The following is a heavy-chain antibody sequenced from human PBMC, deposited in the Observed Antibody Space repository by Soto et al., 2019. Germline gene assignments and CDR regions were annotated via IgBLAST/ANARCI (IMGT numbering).Heavy chain of an antibody. D-gene: IGHD4-17*01. Sequence: QVQLVESGGGVVQPGRSLRLSCAASGFTFSSYGMHWVRKAPGKGLEWVAVISYDGSNKYYADSVKGRFTISRDNSKNTLYLQMNSLRAEDTAVYYCAKSPTVVTPGFDYWGQGTLVTVSS. CDR3: AKSPTVVTPGFDY. CDR1: GFTFSSYG. J-gene: IGHJ4*02. V-gene: IGHV3-30*18. CDR2: ISYDGSNK.